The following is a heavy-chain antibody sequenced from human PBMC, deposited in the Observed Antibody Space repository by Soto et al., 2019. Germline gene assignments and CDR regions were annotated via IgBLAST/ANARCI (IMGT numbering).Heavy chain of an antibody. Sequence: SVKVSCKASGGTFDSYVISWLRQAPGQGLEWMGGIMPIFGTPNYAQKFRGRVTISADESTSTAYLELSSLTSDDTAVYYCARVHSSGIFYFVDPWGQGTLVTVSS. D-gene: IGHD3-10*01. CDR2: IMPIFGTP. CDR3: ARVHSSGIFYFVDP. V-gene: IGHV1-69*13. J-gene: IGHJ5*02. CDR1: GGTFDSYV.